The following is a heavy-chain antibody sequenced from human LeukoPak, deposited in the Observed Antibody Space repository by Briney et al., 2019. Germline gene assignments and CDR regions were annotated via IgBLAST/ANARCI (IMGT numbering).Heavy chain of an antibody. D-gene: IGHD3-10*01. J-gene: IGHJ6*03. CDR2: ISAYNGNT. Sequence: ASVKVSCKASGYTFTSYGISWVRQAPGQGLEWMGWISAYNGNTNYAQKLQGRDTMTTDTSTSTAYMELRSLRSDDTAVHYCARVYYYGSGRRIDYYYYMDVWGKGTTVTISS. CDR1: GYTFTSYG. CDR3: ARVYYYGSGRRIDYYYYMDV. V-gene: IGHV1-18*01.